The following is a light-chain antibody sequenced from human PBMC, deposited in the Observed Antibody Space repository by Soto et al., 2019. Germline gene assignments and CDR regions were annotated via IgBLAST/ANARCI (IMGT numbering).Light chain of an antibody. CDR3: QQYDNLPLT. Sequence: IQVTQSTSYLSAAVGERGTSTCKASQDISNYLNWYQQKPGKAPKLLIYDASNLETGVPSRFSGSGSGTDFTFTISSLQPEDIATYYCQQYDNLPLTFGGGTKVDIK. CDR1: QDISNY. J-gene: IGKJ4*01. CDR2: DAS. V-gene: IGKV1-33*01.